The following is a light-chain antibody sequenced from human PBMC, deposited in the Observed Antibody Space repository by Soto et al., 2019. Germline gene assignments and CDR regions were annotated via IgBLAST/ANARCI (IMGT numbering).Light chain of an antibody. CDR2: GAS. CDR3: QQYGNSPIT. CDR1: QSVSSSY. J-gene: IGKJ5*01. Sequence: EIVMTQSPATLSVSPGEKATLSCRASQSVSSSYLAWYQQKPGQAPRLLIYGASSRATGIPDRSSGSGSGTDLTLTISRLEPEDFAVFYCQQYGNSPITFGQGTRLEIK. V-gene: IGKV3-20*01.